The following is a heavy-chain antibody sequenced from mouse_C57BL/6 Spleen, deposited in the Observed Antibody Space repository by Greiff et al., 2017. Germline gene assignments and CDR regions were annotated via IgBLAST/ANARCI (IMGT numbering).Heavy chain of an antibody. J-gene: IGHJ4*01. V-gene: IGHV1-19*01. D-gene: IGHD1-1*01. CDR1: GYTFTDYY. CDR2: INPYNGGT. Sequence: EVQLQQSGPVLVKPGASVKMSCKASGYTFTDYYMNWVKQSHGKSLEWIGVINPYNGGTSYNQKFKGKATLTVDKSSSTAYMELNSLTSEDSAVYYCARSPPTTVVGYAMDYWGQGTSVTVSS. CDR3: ARSPPTTVVGYAMDY.